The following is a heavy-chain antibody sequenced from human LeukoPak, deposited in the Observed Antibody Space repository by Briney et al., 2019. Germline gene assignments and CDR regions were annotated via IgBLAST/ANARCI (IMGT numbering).Heavy chain of an antibody. CDR2: ISGGGGST. J-gene: IGHJ4*02. Sequence: GGSLRLSCAASGFSFSSYSMTWVRQAPKKGLEWVSSISGGGGSTHYANSVKGRFRISRDNSKNTLYLQMNGLRAEDTAVYYCAKDRDILTGYYNLWDHWGQGTLVTVSS. CDR3: AKDRDILTGYYNLWDH. D-gene: IGHD3-9*01. CDR1: GFSFSSYS. V-gene: IGHV3-23*01.